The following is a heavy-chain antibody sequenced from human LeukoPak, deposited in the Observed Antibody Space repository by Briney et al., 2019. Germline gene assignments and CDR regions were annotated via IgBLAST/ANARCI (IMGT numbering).Heavy chain of an antibody. CDR2: TSAYNGNT. J-gene: IGHJ3*02. Sequence: ASVKVSCKASGYTFTNYGISWVRQAPGQGLEWMGWTSAYNGNTNSAQKFQGRVTMTRDTSTSTAYMELRSLRSDDTAVYYCARVDMLRDPTSAFDIWGQGTTVTVSS. CDR3: ARVDMLRDPTSAFDI. CDR1: GYTFTNYG. D-gene: IGHD3-10*01. V-gene: IGHV1-18*01.